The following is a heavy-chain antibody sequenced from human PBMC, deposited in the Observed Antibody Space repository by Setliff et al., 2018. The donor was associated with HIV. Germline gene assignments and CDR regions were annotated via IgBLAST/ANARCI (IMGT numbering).Heavy chain of an antibody. CDR2: MSYDGSRI. V-gene: IGHV3-30*03. D-gene: IGHD6-13*01. J-gene: IGHJ5*02. CDR1: GFTFSNYN. Sequence: GGSLRLSCAASGFTFSNYNMNWVRQAPGKGLECVSLMSYDGSRIYYADSVKGRFTISRDNSKNTLYLQMNSLRPEDTAVYYCVRDRGTGTWYEGNCFDPWGQGTLVTVSS. CDR3: VRDRGTGTWYEGNCFDP.